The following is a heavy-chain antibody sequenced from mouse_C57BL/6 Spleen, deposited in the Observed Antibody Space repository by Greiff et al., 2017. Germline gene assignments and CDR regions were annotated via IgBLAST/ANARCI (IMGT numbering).Heavy chain of an antibody. CDR3: ARRYGNYFDY. Sequence: VQLQQSGPELVKPGASVKISCKASGYTFTEYYMNWVKQSHGKSLEWIGDINPNNGGTSYNQKFKGKATLTVDKSSSTAYMELRSLTSEDSAVYYCARRYGNYFDYWGQGTTLTVSS. D-gene: IGHD2-1*01. CDR2: INPNNGGT. CDR1: GYTFTEYY. J-gene: IGHJ2*01. V-gene: IGHV1-26*01.